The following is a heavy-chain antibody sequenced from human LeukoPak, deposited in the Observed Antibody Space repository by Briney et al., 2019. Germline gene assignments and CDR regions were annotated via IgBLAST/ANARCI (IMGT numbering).Heavy chain of an antibody. V-gene: IGHV3-9*01. CDR1: GFTFDDYA. J-gene: IGHJ4*02. D-gene: IGHD3-10*01. Sequence: PGRSLRLSCAASGFTFDDYAMHWVRQAPGKGLEWVSGISWNSGSIGYADSVKGRFTISRDNAKNSLYLQMNSLRAEDTAVYYCARDRKEFGELGLWGQGTLVTVSS. CDR3: ARDRKEFGELGL. CDR2: ISWNSGSI.